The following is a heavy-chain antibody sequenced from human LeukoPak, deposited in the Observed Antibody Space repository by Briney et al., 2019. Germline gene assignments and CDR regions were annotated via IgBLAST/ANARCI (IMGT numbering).Heavy chain of an antibody. Sequence: GGSLRLSCAASGFTFSSYSMNWVRQAPGKGLEWVGRIKSKTDGGTTDYAAPVKGRFTISRDDSKNTLYLQMNSLKTEDTAVYYCTTTVYDYVWGSYRGWGQGTLVTVSS. CDR3: TTTVYDYVWGSYRG. V-gene: IGHV3-15*01. J-gene: IGHJ4*02. CDR1: GFTFSSYS. D-gene: IGHD3-16*02. CDR2: IKSKTDGGTT.